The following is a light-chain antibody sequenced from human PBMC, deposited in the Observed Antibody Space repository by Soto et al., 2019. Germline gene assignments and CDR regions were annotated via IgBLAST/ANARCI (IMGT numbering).Light chain of an antibody. CDR3: TSYSSSSPVL. CDR2: EVT. CDR1: SSDVGDYNY. J-gene: IGLJ2*01. V-gene: IGLV2-14*01. Sequence: QSALTQPASVSGSLGQSITISCTGTSSDVGDYNYVSWYQQHPDKAPKLLIFEVTNRPSGVSGRFSGSKSGITASLSISGLQPEDEADYYCTSYSSSSPVLFGGGTQLTVL.